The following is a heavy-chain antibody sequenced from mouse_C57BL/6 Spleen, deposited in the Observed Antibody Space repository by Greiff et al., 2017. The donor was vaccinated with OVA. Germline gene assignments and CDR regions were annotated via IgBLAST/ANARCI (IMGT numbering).Heavy chain of an antibody. CDR3: ARSGTTVVARVFDY. J-gene: IGHJ2*01. D-gene: IGHD1-1*01. CDR1: GYTFTSYW. CDR2: IDPSDSYT. Sequence: VQLQQPGAELVMPGASVKLSCKASGYTFTSYWMHWVKQRPGQGLEWIGGIDPSDSYTNYNQKFKGKSTLTVDKSSSTAYMQLSSLTSEDSAVYYCARSGTTVVARVFDYWGQGTTLTVSS. V-gene: IGHV1-69*01.